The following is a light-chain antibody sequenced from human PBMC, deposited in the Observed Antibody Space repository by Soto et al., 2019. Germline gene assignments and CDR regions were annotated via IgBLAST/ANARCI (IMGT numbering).Light chain of an antibody. CDR3: QSYDSSLRVV. V-gene: IGLV1-40*01. CDR1: SSNIGAGFG. Sequence: QSVLTQPPSVSGAPGQRVTISCTGTSSNIGAGFGVQWYQLLPGTAPKFLIYGNSKRPPGVPDRISGSSSGTSAYLAITGLQAEDEADYYCQSYDSSLRVVFGGGTKLTVL. CDR2: GNS. J-gene: IGLJ2*01.